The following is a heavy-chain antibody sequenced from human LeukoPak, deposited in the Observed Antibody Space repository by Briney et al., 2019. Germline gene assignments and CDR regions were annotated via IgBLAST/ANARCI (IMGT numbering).Heavy chain of an antibody. CDR3: ARDRGDYGDFRDAFDV. Sequence: GGPLRLSCSTSGFTLSNHGMHWVRQAPGKGLEWVAGIWFDGYNRHYDDSVKGRFTITKDNSKNTVSLHMSSLRVEDTALYFCARDRGDYGDFRDAFDVWGQGTLVTVSS. J-gene: IGHJ3*01. CDR1: GFTLSNHG. CDR2: IWFDGYNR. D-gene: IGHD4-17*01. V-gene: IGHV3-33*01.